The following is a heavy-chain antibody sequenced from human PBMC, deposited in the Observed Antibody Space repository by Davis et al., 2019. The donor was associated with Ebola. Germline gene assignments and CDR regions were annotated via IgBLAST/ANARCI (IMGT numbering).Heavy chain of an antibody. D-gene: IGHD6-13*01. Sequence: PSETLSLTCAVSGYSISSGYYWGWIRQPPGKGLEWIGSIYHSGSTYYNPSLKSRVTISVDTSKNQFSLKLSSVTAADTAVYYCARALIGSSWIPDYYYYGMDVWGQGTTVTVSS. CDR3: ARALIGSSWIPDYYYYGMDV. CDR2: IYHSGST. V-gene: IGHV4-38-2*01. J-gene: IGHJ6*02. CDR1: GYSISSGYY.